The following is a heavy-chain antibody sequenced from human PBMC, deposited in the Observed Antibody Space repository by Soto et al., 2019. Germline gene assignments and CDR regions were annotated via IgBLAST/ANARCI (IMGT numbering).Heavy chain of an antibody. D-gene: IGHD6-6*01. V-gene: IGHV3-64*01. CDR1: GFTLCGYA. CDR2: ISSNGVGT. CDR3: ARRARPDFYYMDV. Sequence: PGGSLRLSCAASGFTLCGYAMDWVRKAPGKGLEYVSGISSNGVGTYYANSVQGRFTISRDNSKNTVYLQMGSLRPEDMAVYYCARRARPDFYYMDVWGKGTTVTVSS. J-gene: IGHJ6*03.